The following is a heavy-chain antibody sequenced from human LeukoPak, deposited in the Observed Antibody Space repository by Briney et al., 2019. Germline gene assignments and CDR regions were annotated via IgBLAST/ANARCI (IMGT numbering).Heavy chain of an antibody. CDR2: ISGSGGST. V-gene: IGHV3-23*01. CDR1: GFTFSSYA. J-gene: IGHJ4*02. CDR3: AKDRYYDSSGYYYFAY. Sequence: QSGGSLRLSCAASGFTFSSYAMSWVRQAPGKGLEWVSAISGSGGSTYYADSVKGRFTISRDNSKNTLYLQMNSLRAEDTAVYYCAKDRYYDSSGYYYFAYWGQGTLVTVSS. D-gene: IGHD3-22*01.